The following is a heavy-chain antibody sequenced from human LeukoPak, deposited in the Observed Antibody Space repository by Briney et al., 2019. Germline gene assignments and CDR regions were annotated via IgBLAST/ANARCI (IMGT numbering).Heavy chain of an antibody. D-gene: IGHD3-9*01. V-gene: IGHV3-30-3*01. CDR1: GISFGDYA. J-gene: IGHJ3*01. CDR3: ARAQISIISSGQYLDV. Sequence: GGSLRLSCKGSGISFGDYAMTWVRQAPGKGLEWVAVISYDGSNEYDAEFVKGRFTMSRDNSKNTVFLDMNNLRTEDTAVYYCARAQISIISSGQYLDVWGQGTLVTVSS. CDR2: ISYDGSNE.